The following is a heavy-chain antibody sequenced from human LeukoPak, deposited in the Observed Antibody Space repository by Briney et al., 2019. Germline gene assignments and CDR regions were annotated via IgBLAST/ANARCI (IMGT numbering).Heavy chain of an antibody. J-gene: IGHJ4*02. Sequence: SETLSLTCTVSGGSISGYYWSWIRQPPGKGLEWIGYVYYTGSTKYNPSLKSRLTISVDTSKNEFSLNLTSVTAADTAVYYCARLTTSGYSNSWGRRTLVSLSS. CDR3: ARLTTSGYSNS. D-gene: IGHD3-9*01. CDR2: VYYTGST. CDR1: GGSISGYY. V-gene: IGHV4-59*08.